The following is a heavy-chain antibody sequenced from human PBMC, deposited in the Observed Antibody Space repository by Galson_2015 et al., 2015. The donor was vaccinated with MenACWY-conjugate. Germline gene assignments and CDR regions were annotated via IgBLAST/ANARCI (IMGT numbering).Heavy chain of an antibody. Sequence: SLRLSCAASGFTFSIYGMHWVRQAPGKGLEWLAFIRHGGNNYYYADSVKGRFTNSRDNSKNTLYLQINSLRPEDTAVYYCARAQGISVSGYFAYWGRGTLVSVSS. CDR2: IRHGGNNY. CDR3: ARAQGISVSGYFAY. V-gene: IGHV3-30*02. CDR1: GFTFSIYG. D-gene: IGHD6-19*01. J-gene: IGHJ4*02.